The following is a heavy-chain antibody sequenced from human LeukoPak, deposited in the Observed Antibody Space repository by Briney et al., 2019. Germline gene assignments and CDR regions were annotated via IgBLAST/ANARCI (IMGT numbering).Heavy chain of an antibody. CDR1: GFTFTSFG. CDR3: AKDPSSRRILQLWLPTWFDP. CDR2: ISGSGGST. Sequence: PGGSLRLSCAASGFTFTSFGMSWVRQAPGKGLEWVSTISGSGGSTYYADSVKGRFTIFRDNSKNTLYLQMNSLRAEDTAVYYCAKDPSSRRILQLWLPTWFDPWGQGTLVTVSS. D-gene: IGHD5-18*01. J-gene: IGHJ5*02. V-gene: IGHV3-23*01.